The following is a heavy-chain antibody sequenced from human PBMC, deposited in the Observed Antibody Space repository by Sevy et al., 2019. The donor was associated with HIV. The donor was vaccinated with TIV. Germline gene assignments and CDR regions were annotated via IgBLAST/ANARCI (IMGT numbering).Heavy chain of an antibody. V-gene: IGHV3-23*01. Sequence: GGSLRLSCAASGFTFSNYAMSWVRQAPGKGLEWVSAIGAGGGDIYYAGSVKGRFTISRDHSKSTLYLQVNALRAEDTALYYCTRGSYRGRSIEAFDYWGQGTLVTVSS. J-gene: IGHJ4*02. CDR3: TRGSYRGRSIEAFDY. CDR2: IGAGGGDI. CDR1: GFTFSNYA. D-gene: IGHD2-2*02.